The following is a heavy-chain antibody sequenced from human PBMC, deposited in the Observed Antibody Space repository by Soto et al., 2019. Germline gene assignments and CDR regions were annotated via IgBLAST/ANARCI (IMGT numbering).Heavy chain of an antibody. CDR2: IYYSGST. J-gene: IGHJ5*02. Sequence: PSETLFLTCTVSGGSISSYYWSWIRQPPGKGLEWIGYIYYSGSTNYNPSLKSRVTISVDTSKNQFSLKLSSVTAADTAVYYCASQYYYGSGSPVNWFDPWGQGTLVTVS. D-gene: IGHD3-10*01. CDR1: GGSISSYY. CDR3: ASQYYYGSGSPVNWFDP. V-gene: IGHV4-59*01.